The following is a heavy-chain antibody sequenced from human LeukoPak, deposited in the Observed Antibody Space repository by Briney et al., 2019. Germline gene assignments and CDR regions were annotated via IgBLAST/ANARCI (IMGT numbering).Heavy chain of an antibody. Sequence: SGTLSLTCTVSGGSISSYYWNWIRQPPGKGLEWIGYIYYSGSTNYNPSLKSRVTMSVDTSKNQFSLKLTSVTAAYTALYYCARQRLQWFGESNSGLDYWGQGTLVTVSS. V-gene: IGHV4-59*08. D-gene: IGHD3-10*01. CDR2: IYYSGST. J-gene: IGHJ4*02. CDR3: ARQRLQWFGESNSGLDY. CDR1: GGSISSYY.